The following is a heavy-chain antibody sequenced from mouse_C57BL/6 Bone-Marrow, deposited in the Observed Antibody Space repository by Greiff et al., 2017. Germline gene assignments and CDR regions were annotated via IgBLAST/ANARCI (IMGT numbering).Heavy chain of an antibody. CDR3: ARPYSSNYWYFDV. D-gene: IGHD2-5*01. CDR2: IYPGSGST. Sequence: QVQLQQPGAELVKPGASVKMSCKASGYTFTSYWITWVKQRPGQGLEWIGDIYPGSGSTNYNEKFKGKATLTVDTSSSTAYLHLSSLTSGVSAVYYCARPYSSNYWYFDVWGTGTTVTVSS. J-gene: IGHJ1*03. V-gene: IGHV1-55*01. CDR1: GYTFTSYW.